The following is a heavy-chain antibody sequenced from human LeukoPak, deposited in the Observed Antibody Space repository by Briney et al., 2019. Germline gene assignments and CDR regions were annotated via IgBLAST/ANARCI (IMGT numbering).Heavy chain of an antibody. V-gene: IGHV4-59*08. CDR1: GGSISSYY. Sequence: PSETLSLTCTVSGGSISSYYWSWIRQPPGKGLEGMGCIYYSGSTNYNPSLKSRVTISVDTSKNQFALQLSSVTAGDTAVYSCARSSPGYRYGYRIPNWFDPWGQGTLVTVSS. CDR3: ARSSPGYRYGYRIPNWFDP. J-gene: IGHJ5*02. D-gene: IGHD5-18*01. CDR2: IYYSGST.